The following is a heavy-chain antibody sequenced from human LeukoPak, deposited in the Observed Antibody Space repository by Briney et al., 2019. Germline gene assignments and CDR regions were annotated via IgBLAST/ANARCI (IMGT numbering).Heavy chain of an antibody. D-gene: IGHD3-3*01. Sequence: GASVKVSCRASGYRFTGYYMHWVRQAPGQGLEWMGWINPNSGDTNSAQHFQGRVTMTRDTSMTTAYMELSRLGSDDTAVYYCARGGDCWSGYYFAYWGQGTLVSVSS. CDR1: GYRFTGYY. CDR3: ARGGDCWSGYYFAY. CDR2: INPNSGDT. V-gene: IGHV1-2*02. J-gene: IGHJ4*02.